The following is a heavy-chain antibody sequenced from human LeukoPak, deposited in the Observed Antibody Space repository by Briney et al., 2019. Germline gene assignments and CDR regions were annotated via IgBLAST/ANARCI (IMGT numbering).Heavy chain of an antibody. J-gene: IGHJ4*02. V-gene: IGHV4-59*01. D-gene: IGHD6-13*01. Sequence: PSETLSLTCTVSGGSISSYYWSWIRQPPGKGLEWIGYIYYSGSTNYNPSLKSRVTISVDTSKNQFSLKLSSVTAADTAVYYCARSSTGYSISKWGQGTLVTVSS. CDR2: IYYSGST. CDR3: ARSSTGYSISK. CDR1: GGSISSYY.